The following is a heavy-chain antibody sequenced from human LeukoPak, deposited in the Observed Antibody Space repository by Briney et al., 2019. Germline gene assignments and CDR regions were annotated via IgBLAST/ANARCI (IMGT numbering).Heavy chain of an antibody. D-gene: IGHD6-6*01. CDR1: GFTFSSYG. CDR3: AKPGIAARPFDY. J-gene: IGHJ4*02. V-gene: IGHV3-30*02. Sequence: PGGSLRLSCAASGFTFSSYGMHWVRQAPGKGLEWVAFIRYDGSNKYYGDSVKGRFTISRDNSKNTLYLQMNSLRAEDTAVYYCAKPGIAARPFDYWGQGTLVTVSS. CDR2: IRYDGSNK.